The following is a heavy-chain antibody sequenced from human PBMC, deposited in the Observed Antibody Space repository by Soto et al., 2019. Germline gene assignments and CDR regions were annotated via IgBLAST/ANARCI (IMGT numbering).Heavy chain of an antibody. CDR3: AKELDRSVFYFDY. Sequence: ASCRLTVHTSAMTWFRKAQGKGLEWVSPIMNSGAGTYYTDSMKARFTISKDNSKNPVYLQMNSLRVEDTVLYYCAKELDRSVFYFDYWGQGTLVTGPS. V-gene: IGHV3-23*01. D-gene: IGHD2-2*03. CDR2: IMNSGAGT. CDR1: RLTVHTSA. J-gene: IGHJ4*02.